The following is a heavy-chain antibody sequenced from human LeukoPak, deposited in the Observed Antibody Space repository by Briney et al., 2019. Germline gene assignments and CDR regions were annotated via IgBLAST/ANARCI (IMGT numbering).Heavy chain of an antibody. Sequence: GGSLRLSCAASGFTFSSYAMSWVRQAPGKGLEWVSAFSGSGGSTYYADSVKGRFTISRDNSKNTLYLQMNSLRAEDTAVYYCAKHQRYCSGGSCYGSYYYYGMDVWGQGTTVTVSS. J-gene: IGHJ6*02. V-gene: IGHV3-23*01. CDR1: GFTFSSYA. CDR3: AKHQRYCSGGSCYGSYYYYGMDV. CDR2: FSGSGGST. D-gene: IGHD2-15*01.